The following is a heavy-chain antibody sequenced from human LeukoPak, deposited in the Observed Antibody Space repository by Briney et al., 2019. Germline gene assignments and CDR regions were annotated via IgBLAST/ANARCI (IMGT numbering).Heavy chain of an antibody. CDR1: GGSISSYY. CDR2: IYYSGST. CDR3: ARARGLYYYYMDV. Sequence: SETLSLTCTVSGGSISSYYWSWIRQPPGKGLEWIGYIYYSGSTNYNPSLKSRATISVDTSKNQFSLKLSSVTAADTAVYYCARARGLYYYYMDVWGKGTTVTISS. D-gene: IGHD3/OR15-3a*01. J-gene: IGHJ6*03. V-gene: IGHV4-59*01.